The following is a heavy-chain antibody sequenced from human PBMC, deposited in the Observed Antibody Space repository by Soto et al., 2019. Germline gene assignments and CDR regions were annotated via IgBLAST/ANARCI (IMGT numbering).Heavy chain of an antibody. J-gene: IGHJ4*02. CDR3: ARDLGDILTGYPDDY. Sequence: QVQLVQSGAEVKKPGASVKVSCKASGYTFTSYGISWVRQAPGQGLEWMGWISANNGNTNYAQKLQARVTMTTDTATSTAYMELRGLRSNDTAVYYCARDLGDILTGYPDDYWGQGTLVTVSS. CDR2: ISANNGNT. D-gene: IGHD3-9*01. CDR1: GYTFTSYG. V-gene: IGHV1-18*04.